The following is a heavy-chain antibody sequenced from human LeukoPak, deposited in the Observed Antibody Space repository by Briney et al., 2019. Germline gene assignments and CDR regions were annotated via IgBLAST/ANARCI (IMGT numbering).Heavy chain of an antibody. CDR2: VKSKTDGGTT. Sequence: GGSLRLSCAASGFTFSDYWMTWVRQAPGKGLEWVGRVKSKTDGGTTDYAAPVKGRFAISRDDSKNTLSLQMNSLKSEDTAVYYCTTGSYYYDNSGYYRRLDYWGQGTLVTVSS. V-gene: IGHV3-15*01. J-gene: IGHJ4*02. CDR3: TTGSYYYDNSGYYRRLDY. CDR1: GFTFSDYW. D-gene: IGHD3-22*01.